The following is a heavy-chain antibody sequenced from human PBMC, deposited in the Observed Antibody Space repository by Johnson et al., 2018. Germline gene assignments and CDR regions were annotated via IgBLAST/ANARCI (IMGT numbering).Heavy chain of an antibody. J-gene: IGHJ3*02. Sequence: VQLLESGGGVVQPGRSLRLSCAASGFSFSNYGMHWVRQAPGKGLEWVAVISYDVRNKYYADYVKGRFTISRDNSKNTRYLQMNSLRTQDTAVYYCAKYHDGNSGAFDIWGQGTMVTVSS. CDR1: GFSFSNYG. CDR2: ISYDVRNK. V-gene: IGHV3-30*18. D-gene: IGHD4-23*01. CDR3: AKYHDGNSGAFDI.